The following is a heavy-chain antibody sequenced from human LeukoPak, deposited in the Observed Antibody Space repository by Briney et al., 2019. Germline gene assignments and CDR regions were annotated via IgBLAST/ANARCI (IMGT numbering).Heavy chain of an antibody. CDR2: ISDNGATT. D-gene: IGHD3-10*01. Sequence: PGGSLRLSCAASGFTFGTYGMSWVRQAPGKGLEWVAVISDNGATTFYADSVKGRFTISRDNSKNVMYMQMNSLRAEDTAVYYCAKKVKYGPFDYWGQGTLVTVSS. CDR3: AKKVKYGPFDY. V-gene: IGHV3-23*01. CDR1: GFTFGTYG. J-gene: IGHJ4*02.